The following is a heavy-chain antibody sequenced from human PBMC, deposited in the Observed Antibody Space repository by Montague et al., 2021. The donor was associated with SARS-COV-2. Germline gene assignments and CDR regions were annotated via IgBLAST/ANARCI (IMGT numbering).Heavy chain of an antibody. CDR1: GGSISNYY. V-gene: IGHV4-59*08. D-gene: IGHD1-26*01. J-gene: IGHJ6*02. CDR2: IHCSGST. Sequence: SETLSLTCTVSGGSISNYYWSWIRQPPGKGLEWIEYIHCSGSTSSHPSLKGRVTISIDTSKNQFSLNLSSVTAADTAIYYCARHGREGANTYYFGLDVWGQGTTVTVSS. CDR3: ARHGREGANTYYFGLDV.